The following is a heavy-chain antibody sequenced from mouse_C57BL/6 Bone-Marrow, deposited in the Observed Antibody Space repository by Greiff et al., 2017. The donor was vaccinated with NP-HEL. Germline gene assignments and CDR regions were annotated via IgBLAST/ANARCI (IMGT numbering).Heavy chain of an antibody. V-gene: IGHV2-6-1*01. CDR3: ARHGAYGSSYDWYFDV. CDR2: IWSDGST. CDR1: GFSLTSYG. D-gene: IGHD1-1*01. J-gene: IGHJ1*03. Sequence: QVQLKESGPGLVAPSQSLSITCTVSGFSLTSYGVHWVRQPPGKGLEWLVVIWSDGSTTYNSALKSRLSISKDNSKSQVFLKMNSLPTDDTAMYYCARHGAYGSSYDWYFDVWGTGTTVTVSS.